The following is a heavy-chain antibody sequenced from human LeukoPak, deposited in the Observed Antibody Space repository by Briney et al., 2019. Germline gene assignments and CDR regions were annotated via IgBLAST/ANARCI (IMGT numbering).Heavy chain of an antibody. CDR3: ATGLDSSGYYSNLYFDL. CDR2: INHSGST. J-gene: IGHJ2*01. Sequence: SETLSLTCAVYGGSFSGYYWSWIRQPPGKGLEWIGEINHSGSTNYNPSLKSRVTMSTDTSMNQFSLKLTSVTAADTAVYYCATGLDSSGYYSNLYFDLWGRGTLVAVSS. V-gene: IGHV4-34*01. CDR1: GGSFSGYY. D-gene: IGHD3-22*01.